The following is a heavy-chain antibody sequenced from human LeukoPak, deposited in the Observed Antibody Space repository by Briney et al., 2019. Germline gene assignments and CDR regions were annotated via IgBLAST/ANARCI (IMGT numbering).Heavy chain of an antibody. CDR2: LNPSVGST. V-gene: IGHV1-46*01. D-gene: IGHD3-16*01. CDR3: ARGYAPGASDY. CDR1: GYTFTGYY. Sequence: AASVKVSFKASGYTFTGYYMHWVRQAPGQGLEWVGILNPSVGSTTYAQKFQGRVTLTRDTSTSTVYMDLSSLRSEDTAVYYCARGYAPGASDYWGQGTLVTVSS. J-gene: IGHJ4*02.